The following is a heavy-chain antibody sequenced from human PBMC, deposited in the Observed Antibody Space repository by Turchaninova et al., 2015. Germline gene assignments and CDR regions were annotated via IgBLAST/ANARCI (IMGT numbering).Heavy chain of an antibody. CDR3: ARVNSGAAAGTLDY. J-gene: IGHJ4*02. V-gene: IGHV4-34*01. CDR2: INHSGST. D-gene: IGHD6-13*01. Sequence: LQQWGAGLLKPSETLSLTCAVYGGSFSGYYWSWIRQPPGKGLEWIGEINHSGSTNYNPSLKSRVTISVDTSKNQFSLKLSSVTAADTAVYYGARVNSGAAAGTLDYWGQGTLVTVSS. CDR1: GGSFSGYY.